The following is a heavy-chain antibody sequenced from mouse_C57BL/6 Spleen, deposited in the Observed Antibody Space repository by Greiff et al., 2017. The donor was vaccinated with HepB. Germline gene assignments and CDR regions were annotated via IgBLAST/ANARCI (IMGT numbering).Heavy chain of an antibody. J-gene: IGHJ2*01. Sequence: VKLVESGPELVKPGASVKLSCKASGYTFTSYDINWVKQRPGQGLEWIGWIYPRDGSTKYNEKFKGKATLTVDTSSSTAYMELHSLTSEDSAVYFCARGLGFDYWGQGTTLTVSS. V-gene: IGHV1-85*01. CDR3: ARGLGFDY. CDR1: GYTFTSYD. CDR2: IYPRDGST. D-gene: IGHD3-3*01.